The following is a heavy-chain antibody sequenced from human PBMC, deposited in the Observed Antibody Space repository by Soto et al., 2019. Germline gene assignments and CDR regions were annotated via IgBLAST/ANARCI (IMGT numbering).Heavy chain of an antibody. CDR3: ARGLGRLHHYYYMDV. D-gene: IGHD6-25*01. CDR1: GYTFTSYD. J-gene: IGHJ6*03. CDR2: MNPNRGNT. Sequence: ASVKVSCKASGYTFTSYDINWVRQATGQGLEWMGWMNPNRGNTGYAQKFQGRVTMTRNTSISTAYMELSSLRSEDTAVYYCARGLGRLHHYYYMDVWGKGTTVTVSS. V-gene: IGHV1-8*01.